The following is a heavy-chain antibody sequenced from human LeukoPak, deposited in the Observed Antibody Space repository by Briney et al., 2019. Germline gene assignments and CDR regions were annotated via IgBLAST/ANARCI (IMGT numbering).Heavy chain of an antibody. CDR1: GFTFSIHW. CDR2: IKPDGNDK. Sequence: GGSLRLSCAASGFTFSIHWMTWVRQAPGKGLEWVATIKPDGNDKYFVDSVKGRFTISRDNAKNSLYLQMNSLRAEDTAVYYCARDTHGDYPTNIFDYWGQGTLVTVSS. V-gene: IGHV3-7*01. CDR3: ARDTHGDYPTNIFDY. D-gene: IGHD4-17*01. J-gene: IGHJ4*02.